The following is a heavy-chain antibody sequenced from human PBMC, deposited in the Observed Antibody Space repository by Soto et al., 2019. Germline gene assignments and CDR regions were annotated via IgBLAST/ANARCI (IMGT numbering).Heavy chain of an antibody. CDR2: INAGKGNT. J-gene: IGHJ6*02. D-gene: IGHD3-22*01. V-gene: IGHV1-3*01. Sequence: GASVKVSFKASGYTFTSYGIHWVRQAPGQRLEWTGWINAGKGNTKYSEKFQGRVTITRDTSASTAYLELSSLRSEDTAVYYCARDPNDSSAYYHHYYYGMDVWGQGTTVTVSS. CDR1: GYTFTSYG. CDR3: ARDPNDSSAYYHHYYYGMDV.